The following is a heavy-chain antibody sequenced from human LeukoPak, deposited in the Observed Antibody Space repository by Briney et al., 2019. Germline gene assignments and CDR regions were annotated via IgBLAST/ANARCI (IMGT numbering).Heavy chain of an antibody. CDR3: ARAAGSRLGAEFDY. Sequence: ASVKVSCKASGYTFTTYFIHWVRQAPGQGLEWMGIINPSGGSTSYAQKFLGRVTVTRDMSTSTVSVELSSLRSEDTVLYYCARAAGSRLGAEFDYWGQGTLLTVSS. D-gene: IGHD3-16*01. J-gene: IGHJ4*02. V-gene: IGHV1-46*01. CDR2: INPSGGST. CDR1: GYTFTTYF.